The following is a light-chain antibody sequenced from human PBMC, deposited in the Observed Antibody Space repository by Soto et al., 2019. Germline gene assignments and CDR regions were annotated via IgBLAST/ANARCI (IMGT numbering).Light chain of an antibody. CDR1: ESVSDTY. CDR3: QQYGRT. V-gene: IGKV3-20*01. Sequence: VLTQSPGTLSLSPWDRATLSCGVSESVSDTYVAWYQQKPGQSPRLLIYGASNRATGIPDRFSGSWSGTAFTLTISRLEPEDFAMYYCQQYGRTFGQGTKVDIK. J-gene: IGKJ1*01. CDR2: GAS.